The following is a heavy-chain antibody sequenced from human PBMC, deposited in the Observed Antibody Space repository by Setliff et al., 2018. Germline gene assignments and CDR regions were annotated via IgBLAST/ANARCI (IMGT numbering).Heavy chain of an antibody. CDR2: IKSKTDGGTT. V-gene: IGHV3-15*01. J-gene: IGHJ3*02. CDR3: TTHLKWLDAFDI. D-gene: IGHD5-12*01. CDR1: GFTFSNAW. Sequence: GGSLRLSCAASGFTFSNAWMSWVRQAPGKGLEWVGRIKSKTDGGTTDYAAPVKGRFTISRDDSKNTLYLQMNSLKTEDTAVYYFTTHLKWLDAFDIWGQGTMVTVSS.